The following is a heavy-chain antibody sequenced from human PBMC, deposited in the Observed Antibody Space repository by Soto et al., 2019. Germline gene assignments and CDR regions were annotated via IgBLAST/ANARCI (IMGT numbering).Heavy chain of an antibody. Sequence: GASVKVSCKASGYTFTGYYMHWVRQAPGQGLEWMGWINPNSGGTNYAQKFQGRVTMTRDTSISTAYMELSRLRSDDTAVYYCARDKGGYSSSFPLEFNWFDPWGQGTLVTVSS. J-gene: IGHJ5*02. CDR1: GYTFTGYY. D-gene: IGHD6-13*01. CDR3: ARDKGGYSSSFPLEFNWFDP. CDR2: INPNSGGT. V-gene: IGHV1-2*02.